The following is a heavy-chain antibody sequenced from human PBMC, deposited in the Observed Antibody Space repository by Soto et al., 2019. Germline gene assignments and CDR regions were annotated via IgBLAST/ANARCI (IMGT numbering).Heavy chain of an antibody. CDR1: GFTFSSYA. D-gene: IGHD4-17*01. Sequence: EVQLLESGGGLVQPGGSLRLSCAASGFTFSSYAMSWVLQAPGKGLEWVSAISGSGGSTYYADSVKGRFTISRDNSKNTLYLQMNRLRAEDTAVYYCAKDRDDYGDYGVSEYFQHWGQGTLVTVSS. CDR3: AKDRDDYGDYGVSEYFQH. V-gene: IGHV3-23*01. J-gene: IGHJ1*01. CDR2: ISGSGGST.